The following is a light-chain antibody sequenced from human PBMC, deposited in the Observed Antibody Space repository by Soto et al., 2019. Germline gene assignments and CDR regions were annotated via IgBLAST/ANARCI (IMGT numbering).Light chain of an antibody. V-gene: IGKV3-15*01. CDR3: QQYNNWPGYT. CDR1: QSVSSN. J-gene: IGKJ2*01. CDR2: GAS. Sequence: EIVMTQSPATLSVSPGERATLSCRASQSVSSNLAWYQQKPGQAPRLLIYGASTRATGIPARFSGSGSGTAFTITISSLRSEDFAVYYCQQYNNWPGYTFGQGTKLEIK.